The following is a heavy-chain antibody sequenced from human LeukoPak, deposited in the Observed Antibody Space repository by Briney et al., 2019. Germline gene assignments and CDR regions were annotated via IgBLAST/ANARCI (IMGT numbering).Heavy chain of an antibody. CDR2: IYTSGST. D-gene: IGHD4-17*01. J-gene: IGHJ4*02. V-gene: IGHV4-4*07. CDR3: AKGNTLRPVDY. CDR1: GGSISSYY. Sequence: PSEPLTLTCTVSGGSISSYYWSWIRQPAGKGLEWIGRIYTSGSTNYNPSLKSRVTMSVDTSKNQFSLKLSSVTAADTAVYYCAKGNTLRPVDYWGQGTLVTVSS.